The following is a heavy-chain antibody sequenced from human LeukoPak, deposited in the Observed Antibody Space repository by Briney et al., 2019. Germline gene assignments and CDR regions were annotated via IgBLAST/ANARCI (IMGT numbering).Heavy chain of an antibody. Sequence: PSETLSLTCTVPGGSFSSGSYYWRWIRQPPGKGLEWIGYIYYSGSTNYNPSLKSRVTISVDTSKNQFSLKLSSVTAADTAVYYCARSLARDSSGFYYWGQGTLVTVSS. CDR2: IYYSGST. D-gene: IGHD3-22*01. J-gene: IGHJ4*02. CDR1: GGSFSSGSYY. CDR3: ARSLARDSSGFYY. V-gene: IGHV4-61*01.